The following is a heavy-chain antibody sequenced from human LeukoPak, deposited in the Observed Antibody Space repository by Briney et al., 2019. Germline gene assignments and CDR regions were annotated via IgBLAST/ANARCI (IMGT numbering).Heavy chain of an antibody. D-gene: IGHD3-22*01. Sequence: ASVKVSCKASGYTFTGYYMHWVRQAPGQGLEWMGWINPNSGGTNYAQKFQGRVTMTRDTSISTAYMELSRLRSDDTAVYYCAREYYDSSVVMKNWGQGTLVTVSS. V-gene: IGHV1-2*02. J-gene: IGHJ4*02. CDR3: AREYYDSSVVMKN. CDR2: INPNSGGT. CDR1: GYTFTGYY.